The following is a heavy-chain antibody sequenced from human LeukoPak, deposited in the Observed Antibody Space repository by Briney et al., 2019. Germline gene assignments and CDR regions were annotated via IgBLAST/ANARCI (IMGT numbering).Heavy chain of an antibody. Sequence: GGSLGLSCAASGFTFSSYGMHWVRQAPGKGLEWVAVISYDGSNKYYADSVKGRFTISRDNSKNTLYLQMNSLRAEETAVYYCAKDWRVVDTAMGLLFDYWGQGTLVTVSS. D-gene: IGHD5-18*01. CDR2: ISYDGSNK. CDR1: GFTFSSYG. J-gene: IGHJ4*02. V-gene: IGHV3-30*18. CDR3: AKDWRVVDTAMGLLFDY.